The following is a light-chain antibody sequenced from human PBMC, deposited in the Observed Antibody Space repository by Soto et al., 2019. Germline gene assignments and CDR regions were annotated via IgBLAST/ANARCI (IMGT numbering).Light chain of an antibody. CDR2: DAS. Sequence: DIQLTQSPSSLSVSVGDRVTITCRASQSISSYLNWYQQKPGEAPKLLIYDASARPRGVPSRFSGSGSGTKFTLTIASLQPDDFATYYCQQYGTLSGTFGPGTKVDIK. J-gene: IGKJ1*01. CDR1: QSISSY. CDR3: QQYGTLSGT. V-gene: IGKV1-39*01.